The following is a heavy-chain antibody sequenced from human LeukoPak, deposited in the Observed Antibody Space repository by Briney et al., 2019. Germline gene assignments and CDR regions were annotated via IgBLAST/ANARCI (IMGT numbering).Heavy chain of an antibody. V-gene: IGHV3-30*02. CDR2: IRYDGSNK. CDR1: GFSFSSYG. J-gene: IGHJ4*02. Sequence: PGGSLRLSCAASGFSFSSYGMHWVRQAPGKGLEWVTFIRYDGSNKYYADSVKGRFTTSRDNSKNTLYLQMNSLRVEDTAMYYCAKVEMATSPGGIDYWGQGTLVTVSS. CDR3: AKVEMATSPGGIDY. D-gene: IGHD5-24*01.